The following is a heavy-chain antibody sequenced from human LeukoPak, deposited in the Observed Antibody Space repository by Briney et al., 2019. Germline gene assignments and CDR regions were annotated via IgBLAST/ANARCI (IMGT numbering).Heavy chain of an antibody. CDR3: ARARATTWFDP. CDR1: GGSISSGDYY. V-gene: IGHV4-30-4*01. J-gene: IGHJ5*02. D-gene: IGHD1-26*01. Sequence: SETLSLTCTVSGGSISSGDYYWSWIRQPPGKGLEWIGYIYYSGSTCYNPSLKSRVTISVDTSKNQFSLKLSSVTAADTAVYYCARARATTWFDPWGQGTLVTVSS. CDR2: IYYSGST.